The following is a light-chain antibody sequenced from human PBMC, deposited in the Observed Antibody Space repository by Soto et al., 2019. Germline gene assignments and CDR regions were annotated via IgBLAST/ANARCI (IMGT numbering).Light chain of an antibody. CDR3: SSYAGSNNLI. V-gene: IGLV2-8*01. CDR1: SSDLGAYDF. J-gene: IGLJ2*01. Sequence: QSALTQPPSASGSPGQSVTISCTGTSSDLGAYDFVSWYQQHPGKAPKLMIYEVSKRPSGVPDRFSGSKSGNTASLTVTGLQAEDEADYYCSSYAGSNNLIFGGGTEVTVL. CDR2: EVS.